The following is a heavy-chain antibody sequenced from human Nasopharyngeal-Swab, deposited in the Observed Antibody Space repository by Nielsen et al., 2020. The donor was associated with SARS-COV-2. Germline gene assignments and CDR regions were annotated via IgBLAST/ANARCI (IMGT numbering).Heavy chain of an antibody. Sequence: GGSLRLSCAASGLTFTTSWMSWVRQAPGKGLEWVANIKQDGSDKYYVDSVKGRFTISRDNAKNSLELQMNSLRVEDTAVYYCGRGGKLGALDIWGQGTMVTVSS. V-gene: IGHV3-7*01. CDR1: GLTFTTSW. CDR3: GRGGKLGALDI. CDR2: IKQDGSDK. D-gene: IGHD3-16*01. J-gene: IGHJ3*02.